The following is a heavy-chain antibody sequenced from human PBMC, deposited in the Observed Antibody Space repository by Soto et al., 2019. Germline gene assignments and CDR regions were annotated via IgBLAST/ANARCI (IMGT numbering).Heavy chain of an antibody. CDR3: ARAGQYYDSSGYAD. Sequence: QVKLVQSGTEVKKPGASMKVSCKASGYSFATSGISWVRQAPGQGLEWMGWISAYNGNTNYDQKLQDRIIMTTDTSTSTTYLELWSLRSDDTAVYYCARAGQYYDSSGYADWGQGTLVTVSS. V-gene: IGHV1-18*01. CDR1: GYSFATSG. CDR2: ISAYNGNT. D-gene: IGHD3-22*01. J-gene: IGHJ4*02.